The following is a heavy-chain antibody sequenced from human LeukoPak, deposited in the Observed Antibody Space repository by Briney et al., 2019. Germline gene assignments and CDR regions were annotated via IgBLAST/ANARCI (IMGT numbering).Heavy chain of an antibody. CDR2: IIPILGIA. CDR3: ARALRSAAIDY. D-gene: IGHD2-15*01. V-gene: IGHV1-69*02. Sequence: GASVKVSCKASGCTFSSYTISWVRQAPGQGLEWMGRIIPILGIANYAQKFQGRVTITADKSTSTAYMELSSLRSEDTAVYYCARALRSAAIDYWGQGTLVTVSS. CDR1: GCTFSSYT. J-gene: IGHJ4*02.